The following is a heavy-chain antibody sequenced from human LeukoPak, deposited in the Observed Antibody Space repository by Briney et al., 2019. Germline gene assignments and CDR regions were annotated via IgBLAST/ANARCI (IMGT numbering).Heavy chain of an antibody. CDR2: ISAYNGNT. J-gene: IGHJ6*03. Sequence: ASVKVSCKASGYTFTSYDINWVRQAPGQGLEWMGWISAYNGNTNYAQKLQGRVTMTTDTSTSTAYMELRSLRSDDTAVYYCARAPGGHYYYYYMDVWGKGTTVTVSS. CDR1: GYTFTSYD. CDR3: ARAPGGHYYYYYMDV. V-gene: IGHV1-18*01. D-gene: IGHD3-10*01.